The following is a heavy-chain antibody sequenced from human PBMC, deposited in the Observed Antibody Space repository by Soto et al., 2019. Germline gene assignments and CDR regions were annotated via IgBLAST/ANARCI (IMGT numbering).Heavy chain of an antibody. D-gene: IGHD6-19*01. J-gene: IGHJ4*02. CDR3: PRESQSSGWSWFDY. CDR1: GYTFTNYY. V-gene: IGHV1-46*01. Sequence: QVQLVQSGAEVKKPGASVKVSCKASGYTFTNYYIHWVRQAPGQGLEWMGMINPSGGSTSYTGRFQGRVTLTRDTSTSTVYTELSSLRSEDTAVYYCPRESQSSGWSWFDYWGQGTLVTVSS. CDR2: INPSGGST.